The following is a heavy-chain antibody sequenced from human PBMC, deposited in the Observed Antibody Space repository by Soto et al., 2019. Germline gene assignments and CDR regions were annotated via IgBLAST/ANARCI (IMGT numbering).Heavy chain of an antibody. CDR2: LSPDGNTA. CDR1: GFTFSTYW. D-gene: IGHD3-22*01. Sequence: EVQVVESGGGLVQPGGSLTLSCEASGFTFSTYWMHWVRQAPGEGLVWVSRLSPDGNTAHYADCVKGRFTLSRDNAKNKVYLQRTSLRAEDTATYSCAGMILGDRDYWGQGTMVTVSP. V-gene: IGHV3-74*01. CDR3: AGMILGDRDY. J-gene: IGHJ4*02.